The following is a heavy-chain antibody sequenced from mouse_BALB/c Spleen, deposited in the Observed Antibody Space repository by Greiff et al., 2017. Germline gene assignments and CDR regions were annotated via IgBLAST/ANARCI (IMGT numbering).Heavy chain of an antibody. Sequence: QVQLQQSGAELAKPGASVKMSCKASGYTFTSYWMHWVKQRPGQGLEWIGYINPSTGYTEYNQKFKDKATLTADKSSSTAYMQLSSLTSEDSAVYYCARRDWDDAMDYWGQGTSVTVSS. D-gene: IGHD4-1*01. V-gene: IGHV1-7*01. CDR2: INPSTGYT. CDR3: ARRDWDDAMDY. CDR1: GYTFTSYW. J-gene: IGHJ4*01.